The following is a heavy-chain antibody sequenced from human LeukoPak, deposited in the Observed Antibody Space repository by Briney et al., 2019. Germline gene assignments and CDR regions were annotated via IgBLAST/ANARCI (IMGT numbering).Heavy chain of an antibody. D-gene: IGHD2-2*01. V-gene: IGHV3-48*03. CDR1: GFTISSYE. CDR3: ARRYCSSTDCLFDY. J-gene: IGHJ4*02. CDR2: ISGSGSTI. Sequence: GGSLRLSCAASGFTISSYEMNWVRQAPGKGLEWVSHISGSGSTIYYADSVKGRFTISRDNAKNSLYLQMDSLRAEDTAVYYCARRYCSSTDCLFDYWGQGTLVTVSS.